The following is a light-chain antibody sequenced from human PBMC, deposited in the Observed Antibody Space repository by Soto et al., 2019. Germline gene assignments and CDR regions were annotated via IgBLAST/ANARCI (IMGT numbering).Light chain of an antibody. V-gene: IGLV2-14*01. CDR2: DVS. CDR3: SSYAASNNLGV. J-gene: IGLJ2*01. CDR1: SSDVGDYNY. Sequence: QSALTQPASVSGSPGQSITISCTGTSSDVGDYNYVSWYQQHPGKAPKVMIYDVSNRPSGVSNRFSGSKSGNTASLTVSGLQAEDEADYYCSSYAASNNLGVFGGGTKLTVL.